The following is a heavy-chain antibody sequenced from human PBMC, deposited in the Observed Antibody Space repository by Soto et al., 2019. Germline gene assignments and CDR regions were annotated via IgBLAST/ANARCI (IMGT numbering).Heavy chain of an antibody. CDR3: ARDQRLYDYVWGSYRYSWFDP. V-gene: IGHV4-59*01. Sequence: SETLSLTCTVSCGSISSYYWSWIRQPPGKGLEWIGYIYYSGSTNYNPSLKSRVTISVDTSKNQFSLKLSSVTAADTAVYYCARDQRLYDYVWGSYRYSWFDPWGQGTLVTVSS. D-gene: IGHD3-16*02. CDR2: IYYSGST. CDR1: CGSISSYY. J-gene: IGHJ5*02.